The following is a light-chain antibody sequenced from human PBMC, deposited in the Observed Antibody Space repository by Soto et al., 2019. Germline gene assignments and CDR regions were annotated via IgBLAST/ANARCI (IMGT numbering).Light chain of an antibody. J-gene: IGKJ5*01. Sequence: EIVLTQSPATLSLSPGERATLSCRASQSVSSYLAWYQQKPGQAPRLLIYDASNRATGIPARFSGSGSGTDFTLTISSLAPEDFAVYYCKQRSTWPTFGQGTRLEIK. CDR3: KQRSTWPT. V-gene: IGKV3-11*01. CDR1: QSVSSY. CDR2: DAS.